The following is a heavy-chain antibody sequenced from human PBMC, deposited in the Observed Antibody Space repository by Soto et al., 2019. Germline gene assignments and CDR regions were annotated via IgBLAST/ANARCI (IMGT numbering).Heavy chain of an antibody. D-gene: IGHD1-26*01. V-gene: IGHV4-4*02. Sequence: QVQLQESGPGLVKPSGTLSLTCAVSGGSISSRNWWTWVRQPPGNGLEWIGDIFHSGTTNYNPSLKSRITISVDKSKNQFSLTLSSVTAADTAVYYCARGHEGDGGWGMDVWGQGTTVTVSS. CDR2: IFHSGTT. CDR1: GGSISSRNW. CDR3: ARGHEGDGGWGMDV. J-gene: IGHJ6*02.